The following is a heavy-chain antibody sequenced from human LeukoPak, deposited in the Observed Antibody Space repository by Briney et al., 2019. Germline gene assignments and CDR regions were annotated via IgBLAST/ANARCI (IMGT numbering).Heavy chain of an antibody. CDR1: GFTFSSYA. D-gene: IGHD6-19*01. Sequence: PGGSLRLSCAASGFTFSSYAMSWVRQPPGKGLEWIGEINHSGSTNYTPSLKSRVTISVDTSKNQFSLKLSSVTAADMAVYYCARLHLVSSGWYPMADSWGQGTLVTVSS. V-gene: IGHV4-34*01. CDR3: ARLHLVSSGWYPMADS. CDR2: INHSGST. J-gene: IGHJ4*02.